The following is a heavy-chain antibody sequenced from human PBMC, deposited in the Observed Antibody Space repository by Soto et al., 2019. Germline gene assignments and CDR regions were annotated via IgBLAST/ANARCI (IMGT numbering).Heavy chain of an antibody. D-gene: IGHD3-22*01. J-gene: IGHJ4*02. CDR2: IIPIFGTA. CDR3: ASADYYDSSYFDY. CDR1: GGTFSSYA. Sequence: SSVNGSCKASGGTFSSYAISGLRQAPGQGLEWMGGIIPIFGTANYAQKFQGRVTITADESTSTAYMELSSLRSEDTAVYYCASADYYDSSYFDYWGQGTLVTGSS. V-gene: IGHV1-69*01.